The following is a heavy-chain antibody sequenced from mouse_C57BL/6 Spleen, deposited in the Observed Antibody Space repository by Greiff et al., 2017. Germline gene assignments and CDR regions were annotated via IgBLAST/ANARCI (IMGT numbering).Heavy chain of an antibody. D-gene: IGHD1-1*01. Sequence: DVQLVESGGGLVKPGGSLKLSCAASGFTFSSYAMSWVRQTPEKRLEWVATISDGGSYTYYPDNVKGRFTISRDNAKNNLYLQMSHLKSEDTAMYYCARDLLGAMDYWGQGTSVTVSS. CDR1: GFTFSSYA. J-gene: IGHJ4*01. CDR3: ARDLLGAMDY. CDR2: ISDGGSYT. V-gene: IGHV5-4*01.